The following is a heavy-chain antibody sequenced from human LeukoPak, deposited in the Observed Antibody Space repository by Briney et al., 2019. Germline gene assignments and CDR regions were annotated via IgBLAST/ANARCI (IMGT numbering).Heavy chain of an antibody. CDR1: GGSISSGGYS. J-gene: IGHJ4*02. D-gene: IGHD4-23*01. V-gene: IGHV4-30-2*01. Sequence: PSQTLSLTCAVSGGSISSGGYSWSWIRQPPGKGLEWIGYIYHSGSTYYNPSLKSRVTTSVDRSKNQFSLKLSSVTAADTAVYYCARGNGGNFDYWGQGTLVTVSS. CDR2: IYHSGST. CDR3: ARGNGGNFDY.